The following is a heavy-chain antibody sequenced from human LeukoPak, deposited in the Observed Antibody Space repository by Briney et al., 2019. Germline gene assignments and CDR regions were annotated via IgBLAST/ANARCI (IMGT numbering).Heavy chain of an antibody. CDR2: INPNSGGT. Sequence: ASVKVSCKASGYTFTGYYIHWVRQAPGQRREWMGWINPNSGGTNYAQKFQGRVTMTRDTSISTTYMELSRLRSDDTAVYYCARGSEYSSSHYWGQGTLVTVSS. V-gene: IGHV1-2*02. D-gene: IGHD6-6*01. CDR3: ARGSEYSSSHY. CDR1: GYTFTGYY. J-gene: IGHJ4*02.